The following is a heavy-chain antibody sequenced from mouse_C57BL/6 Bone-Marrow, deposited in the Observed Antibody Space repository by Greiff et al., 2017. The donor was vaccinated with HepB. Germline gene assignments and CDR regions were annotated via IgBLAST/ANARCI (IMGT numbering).Heavy chain of an antibody. CDR2: IDPENGDT. V-gene: IGHV14-4*01. D-gene: IGHD2-3*01. CDR3: TTGGYYWYWYFDV. Sequence: EVQRVESGAELVRPGASVKLSCTASGFNIKDDYMHWVKQRPEQGLEWIGWIDPENGDTEYASKFQGKATITADTSSNTAYLQLSSLTSEDTAVYYCTTGGYYWYWYFDVWGTGTTVTVSS. J-gene: IGHJ1*03. CDR1: GFNIKDDY.